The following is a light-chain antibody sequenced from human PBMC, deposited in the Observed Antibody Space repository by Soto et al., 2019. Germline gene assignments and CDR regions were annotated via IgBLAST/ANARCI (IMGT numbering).Light chain of an antibody. CDR1: SIDVGAYNY. J-gene: IGLJ1*01. Sequence: QSALTQPASVSGSPGQSITISGTGTSIDVGAYNYVSWFQQHPGKAPTLIISEVSNRPSGVSNRFSGSKSGNAASLTISGLQAEDEADYFCFSFTTDWTHVFGTGTKVTVL. CDR3: FSFTTDWTHV. V-gene: IGLV2-14*01. CDR2: EVS.